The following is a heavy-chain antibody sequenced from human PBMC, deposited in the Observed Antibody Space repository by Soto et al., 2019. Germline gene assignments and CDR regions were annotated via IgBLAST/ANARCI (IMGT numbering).Heavy chain of an antibody. Sequence: GASVKVSCKASGYTFTAFFMRWVRQAPGQGLEWMGIINPSGGSTNYAQKFQGRVTMTWDTSTSTVQMDLSGLTSDDTAVYYCARAPSSTSSFFFDYWGQGTLVTVSS. CDR1: GYTFTAFF. J-gene: IGHJ4*02. D-gene: IGHD6-6*01. CDR2: INPSGGST. V-gene: IGHV1-46*01. CDR3: ARAPSSTSSFFFDY.